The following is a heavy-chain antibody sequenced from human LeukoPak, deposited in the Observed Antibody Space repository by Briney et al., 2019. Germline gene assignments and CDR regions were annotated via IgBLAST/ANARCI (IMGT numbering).Heavy chain of an antibody. CDR2: ISYDGSNK. Sequence: EGSLRLSCAASGFTFSSYGMHWVRQAPGKGLEWVAVISYDGSNKYYADSVKGRFTISRDNSKNTLYLQMNSLRAEDTAVYYCAKGPSPYGDPDPFDYWGQGTLVTVSS. D-gene: IGHD4-17*01. V-gene: IGHV3-30*18. CDR3: AKGPSPYGDPDPFDY. CDR1: GFTFSSYG. J-gene: IGHJ4*02.